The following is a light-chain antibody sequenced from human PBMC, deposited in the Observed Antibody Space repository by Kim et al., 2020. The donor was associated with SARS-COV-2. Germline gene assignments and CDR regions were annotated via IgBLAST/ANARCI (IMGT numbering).Light chain of an antibody. CDR2: RDN. CDR3: AAWDDSLSAWL. Sequence: GQRVGRSCAGGNPNLGTSYVYWHQQFPGMAPKVLIYRDNERPSGVPGRFSGSKSGTSASLAISGLRSEDEADYYCAAWDDSLSAWLFGGGTQLTVL. J-gene: IGLJ3*02. CDR1: NPNLGTSY. V-gene: IGLV1-47*01.